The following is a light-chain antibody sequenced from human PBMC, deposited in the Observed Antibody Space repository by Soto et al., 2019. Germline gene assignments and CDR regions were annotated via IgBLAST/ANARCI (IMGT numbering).Light chain of an antibody. Sequence: DIQMTQSPSTLSASVGDRVTISCRASQSISTWLAWYQQKPGKAPKLLIYKASSLESGVPSRFSGSGSGTEFNLTISSLQPDDFATYYCQQYDSYWVTFGQGTKLEI. CDR1: QSISTW. J-gene: IGKJ2*01. CDR3: QQYDSYWVT. V-gene: IGKV1-5*03. CDR2: KAS.